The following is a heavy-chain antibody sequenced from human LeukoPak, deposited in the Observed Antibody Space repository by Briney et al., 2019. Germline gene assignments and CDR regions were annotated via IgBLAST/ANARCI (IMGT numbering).Heavy chain of an antibody. CDR2: IYTSGST. J-gene: IGHJ5*02. Sequence: SETLSLTCTVSGGSISSYYWSWIRQPAGKGLEWIGRIYTSGSTNYNPSLKSRVTMSVDTSKNQFSLKLSSVTAADTAVYYCARGSGEDRSGYYYSQGGWFDPWGQGTLVTVSS. D-gene: IGHD3-22*01. V-gene: IGHV4-4*07. CDR3: ARGSGEDRSGYYYSQGGWFDP. CDR1: GGSISSYY.